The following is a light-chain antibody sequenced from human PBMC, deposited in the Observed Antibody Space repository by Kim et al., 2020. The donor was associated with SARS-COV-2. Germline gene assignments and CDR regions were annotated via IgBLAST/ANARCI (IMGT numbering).Light chain of an antibody. J-gene: IGLJ2*01. Sequence: GQSATISCTVTSSDVVGYNYVSWYQQHPGKAPKLMIYEVSKRPSGVPDRFSGSKSGNTASLTVSGLQAEDEADYYCSSYAGSNNLVFGGGTQLTVL. CDR1: SSDVVGYNY. CDR2: EVS. V-gene: IGLV2-8*01. CDR3: SSYAGSNNLV.